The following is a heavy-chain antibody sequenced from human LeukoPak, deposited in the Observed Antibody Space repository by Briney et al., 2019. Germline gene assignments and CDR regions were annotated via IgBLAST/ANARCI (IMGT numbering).Heavy chain of an antibody. Sequence: SVKVSCKASGGTFSSYAISWARQAPGQGLEWMGRIIPIFGIANYAQKFQGRVTVTADKSTSTAYMELSSLRSEDTAVYYCARDRDTAMVTFDYWGQGTLVTVSS. J-gene: IGHJ4*02. D-gene: IGHD5-18*01. CDR3: ARDRDTAMVTFDY. CDR1: GGTFSSYA. CDR2: IIPIFGIA. V-gene: IGHV1-69*04.